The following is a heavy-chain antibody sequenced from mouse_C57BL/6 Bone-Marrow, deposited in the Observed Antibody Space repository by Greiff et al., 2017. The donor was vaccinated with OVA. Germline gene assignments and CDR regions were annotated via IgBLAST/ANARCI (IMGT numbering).Heavy chain of an antibody. J-gene: IGHJ4*01. CDR3: ARQSTTLVDYAMDY. V-gene: IGHV5-15*01. D-gene: IGHD1-1*01. CDR2: ISNLAYSI. Sequence: EVQVVESGGGLVQPGGSLKLSCAASGFTFSDYGMAWVRQAPRKGPEWVAFISNLAYSIYYADTVTGRFTISRENAKNTLYLELSSLRSEDTSMDYCARQSTTLVDYAMDYWGQGTSVTVSS. CDR1: GFTFSDYG.